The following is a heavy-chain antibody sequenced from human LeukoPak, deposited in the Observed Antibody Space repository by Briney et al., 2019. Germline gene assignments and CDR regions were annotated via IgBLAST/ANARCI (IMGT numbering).Heavy chain of an antibody. CDR1: EFTFSSYA. V-gene: IGHV3-48*01. CDR2: ISSSSSTI. D-gene: IGHD3-3*01. Sequence: GRPLRLSCAASEFTFSSYAMHWVRQAPGKGLEWVSYISSSSSTISYADSVKGRFTISRDNAENSLYLQMNSLRAEDTAIYYCARAGDFSFKDWGQGTLVTVSS. J-gene: IGHJ4*02. CDR3: ARAGDFSFKD.